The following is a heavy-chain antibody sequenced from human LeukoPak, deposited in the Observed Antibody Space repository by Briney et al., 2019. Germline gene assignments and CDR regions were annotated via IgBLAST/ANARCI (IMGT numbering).Heavy chain of an antibody. J-gene: IGHJ4*02. CDR3: ARSYDSSGYYRTFDY. V-gene: IGHV1-69*04. Sequence: SVKVSCKASGGTFSSYAISWVRQAPGQGLEWMGRIIPILGIANYAQKFQGRVAITADKSTSTAYMELSSLRSEDTAVYYCARSYDSSGYYRTFDYWGQGTLVTVSS. CDR1: GGTFSSYA. CDR2: IIPILGIA. D-gene: IGHD3-22*01.